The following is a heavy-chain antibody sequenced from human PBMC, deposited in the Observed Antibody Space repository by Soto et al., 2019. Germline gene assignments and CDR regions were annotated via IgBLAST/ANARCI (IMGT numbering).Heavy chain of an antibody. D-gene: IGHD2-8*02. CDR2: IWYDGSIK. J-gene: IGHJ6*02. CDR1: GFTFHTYG. Sequence: QEQLVESGGGVVQPGRSLRLSCAASGFTFHTYGMHWVRQIPGKGLQWVAIIWYDGSIKYYADSVRGRFTISRDNSKSTLYLQMNSLRDEDTAVYYCARIDCTGDNCNPYYHYGMDVWGQGTTVTVSS. V-gene: IGHV3-33*01. CDR3: ARIDCTGDNCNPYYHYGMDV.